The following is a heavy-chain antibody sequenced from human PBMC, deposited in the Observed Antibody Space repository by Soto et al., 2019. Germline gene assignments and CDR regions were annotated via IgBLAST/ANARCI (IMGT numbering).Heavy chain of an antibody. J-gene: IGHJ6*02. V-gene: IGHV1-2*04. Sequence: ASVKVSCKASGYTFTGYYMHWVRQAPGQGLEWMGWINPNSGGTNYAQKFQGWVTMTRDTSISTAYMELSRLRSDDTAVYYCARGGPRSYGSGTRYYYYGMDVWGQGTTVTVSS. D-gene: IGHD3-10*01. CDR2: INPNSGGT. CDR1: GYTFTGYY. CDR3: ARGGPRSYGSGTRYYYYGMDV.